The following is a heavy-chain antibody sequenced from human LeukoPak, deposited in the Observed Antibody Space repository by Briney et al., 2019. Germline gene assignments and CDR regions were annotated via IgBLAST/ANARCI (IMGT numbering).Heavy chain of an antibody. D-gene: IGHD3-10*01. V-gene: IGHV3-48*03. CDR2: ISSSGSTI. CDR1: GFTFSRYE. CDR3: ARVQYGAGSYSVDY. Sequence: PGGSLRLSCAASGFTFSRYEMSWVRQAPGKGLEWVSYISSSGSTIYYADSVKGRFTISRDNAKNSLYLQMNSLRAEDTAVYYCARVQYGAGSYSVDYWGQGTLVTVSS. J-gene: IGHJ4*02.